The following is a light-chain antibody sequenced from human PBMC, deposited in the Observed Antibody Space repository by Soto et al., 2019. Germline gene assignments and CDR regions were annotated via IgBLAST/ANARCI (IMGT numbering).Light chain of an antibody. CDR1: QSVSSN. J-gene: IGKJ1*01. V-gene: IGKV3-15*01. CDR2: GAS. CDR3: QQYNNWPQKT. Sequence: EIDMPRSPPTPAMSPAERATLSCRASQSVSSNLPWNQQKPGQAPRLLIYGASTRATGIPARFSGSGSGTEFTLTISSLQSEDFAVYYCQQYNNWPQKTFGQGTKV.